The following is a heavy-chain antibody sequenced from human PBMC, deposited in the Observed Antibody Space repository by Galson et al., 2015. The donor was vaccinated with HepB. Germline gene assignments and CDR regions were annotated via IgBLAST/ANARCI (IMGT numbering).Heavy chain of an antibody. CDR3: ARPGPDTAMVRGEYYYYGMDV. CDR2: IYSDDST. J-gene: IGHJ6*02. V-gene: IGHV3-66*04. Sequence: SLRLSCAASGFTVSSNYMTWVRQAPGKGLEWVSVIYSDDSTYYADSVKGRFTISRDNSKNTLYLQMNSLRAEDTAMYYCARPGPDTAMVRGEYYYYGMDVWGQGTTVTVSS. D-gene: IGHD5-18*01. CDR1: GFTVSSNY.